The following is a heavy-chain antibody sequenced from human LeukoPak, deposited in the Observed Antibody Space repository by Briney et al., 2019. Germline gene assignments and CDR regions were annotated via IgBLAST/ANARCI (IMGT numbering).Heavy chain of an antibody. V-gene: IGHV4-39*01. Sequence: PSETLSLTCTVYGGSISSYPSYWGWIRQPPGKDLEWIGTICHSGNTYYNPSLKSRVTVSVDTSKSQLSLRLNSVTAADTSVYYCARYCNAGACSMFKTFDVWGQGTMVTVSS. D-gene: IGHD2-15*01. CDR3: ARYCNAGACSMFKTFDV. J-gene: IGHJ3*01. CDR1: GGSISSYPSY. CDR2: ICHSGNT.